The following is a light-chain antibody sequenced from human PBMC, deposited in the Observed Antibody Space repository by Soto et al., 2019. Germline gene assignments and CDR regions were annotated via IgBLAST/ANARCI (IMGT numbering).Light chain of an antibody. CDR2: DAS. J-gene: IGKJ4*01. CDR1: QSVSSY. CDR3: QPRSNWPS. V-gene: IGKV3-11*01. Sequence: EIVLTQSPVTLSLSPGERATLSCRASQSVSSYLAWYQQKPGQAPRLLIYDASTRATGIPARFSGSGSGTDFPLTISSLEFEDFAVSYCQPRSNWPSFGGGTKVEIK.